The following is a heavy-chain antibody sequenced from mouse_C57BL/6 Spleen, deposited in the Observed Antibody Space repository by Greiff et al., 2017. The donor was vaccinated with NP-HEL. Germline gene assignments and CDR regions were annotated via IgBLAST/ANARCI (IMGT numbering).Heavy chain of an antibody. CDR2: ISDGGSYT. V-gene: IGHV5-4*01. J-gene: IGHJ3*01. CDR1: GFTFSSYA. Sequence: EVQLVESGGGLVKPGGSLKLSCAASGFTFSSYAMSWVRQTPEKRLEWVATISDGGSYTYYPDNVKGRFTISRDNAKNNLYLQMSHLKSEDTAMYYCARDTLKGWFAYWGQGTLVTVSA. D-gene: IGHD1-3*01. CDR3: ARDTLKGWFAY.